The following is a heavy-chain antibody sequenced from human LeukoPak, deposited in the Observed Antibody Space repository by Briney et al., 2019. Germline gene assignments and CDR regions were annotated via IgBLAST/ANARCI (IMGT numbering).Heavy chain of an antibody. J-gene: IGHJ4*02. Sequence: SETLSLTCTVSGGSIGTYYWTWIRQPPGKGLEWIGYIYYTGVTNYNPSLKSRVTISVDTSKNQFSLRLTSVTAADTAMYYCARAHDSGSYGLYYFDYWGQGMFVTVSS. CDR3: ARAHDSGSYGLYYFDY. CDR1: GGSIGTYY. D-gene: IGHD3-10*01. CDR2: IYYTGVT. V-gene: IGHV4-59*01.